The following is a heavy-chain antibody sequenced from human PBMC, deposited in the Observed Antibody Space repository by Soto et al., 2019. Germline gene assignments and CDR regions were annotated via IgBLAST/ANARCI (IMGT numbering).Heavy chain of an antibody. Sequence: SVGGVVRPGGSLRLSCAASGFTFDDYGMSWVRQAPGKGLEWVSGINWNGGSTGYADSVKGRFTISRDNAKNSLYLQMNSLRAEDTALYHCARGLSYGDYVEESPLDYWGQGTLVTVSS. CDR1: GFTFDDYG. V-gene: IGHV3-20*01. J-gene: IGHJ4*02. CDR2: INWNGGST. CDR3: ARGLSYGDYVEESPLDY. D-gene: IGHD4-17*01.